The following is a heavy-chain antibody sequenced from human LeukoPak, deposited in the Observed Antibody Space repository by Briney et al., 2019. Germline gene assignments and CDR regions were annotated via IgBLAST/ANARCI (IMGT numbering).Heavy chain of an antibody. CDR1: GGSISSSSYY. D-gene: IGHD2-2*01. J-gene: IGHJ4*02. Sequence: SETLSLTCSVFGGSISSSSYYWGWIRQPPGKGLEWIGSIYYSGSSYYNPSLKSRVTISVDTSKNQFSLKLTSVTAADTAVYYYARRDCTSTTCYAGSYYFDYWGQGTLVTVSS. V-gene: IGHV4-39*01. CDR2: IYYSGSS. CDR3: ARRDCTSTTCYAGSYYFDY.